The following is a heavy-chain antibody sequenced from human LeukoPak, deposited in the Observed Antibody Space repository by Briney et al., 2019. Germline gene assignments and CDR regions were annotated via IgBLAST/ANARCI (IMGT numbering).Heavy chain of an antibody. Sequence: GAPMQISCAGSGSIFTSYWIGWVRQMGGEVLGLMGIIYPGHSETRYSPPFQGQVPSSPDKSISTAYLQWSSLKASDTAMYYCARIKDGDFDYWGQGTLVTVSS. CDR1: GSIFTSYW. D-gene: IGHD5-24*01. CDR3: ARIKDGDFDY. CDR2: IYPGHSET. J-gene: IGHJ4*02. V-gene: IGHV5-51*01.